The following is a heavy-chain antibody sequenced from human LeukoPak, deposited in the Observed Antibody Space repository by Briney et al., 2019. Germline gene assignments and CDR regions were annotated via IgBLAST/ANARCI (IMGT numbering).Heavy chain of an antibody. CDR2: MNPNSGNT. J-gene: IGHJ6*03. CDR1: GYTFTSYD. CDR3: ARVRIGSTLVAGRSYYYYYMDV. Sequence: GASVKVSCKASGYTFTSYDINWVRQATGQGLEWMGWMNPNSGNTGYAQKFQGRVTITRNTSISTAYMELSSLRSEDTAVYYCARVRIGSTLVAGRSYYYYYMDVWGKGTTVTISS. D-gene: IGHD6-19*01. V-gene: IGHV1-8*03.